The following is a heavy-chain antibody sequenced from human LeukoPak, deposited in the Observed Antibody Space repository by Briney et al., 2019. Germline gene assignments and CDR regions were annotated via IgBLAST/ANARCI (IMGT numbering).Heavy chain of an antibody. D-gene: IGHD4/OR15-4a*01. CDR1: GYSISGGYY. CDR3: ARGRLWWPNWFDP. CDR2: IYHSGST. V-gene: IGHV4-38-2*01. J-gene: IGHJ5*02. Sequence: TSSETLSLTCAVSGYSISGGYYWGWIRQPPGKGLEWIGSIYHSGSTYYNPSLKSRVTISVDTSKNQFSLKLSSVTAADTAVYYCARGRLWWPNWFDPWGQGTLVTVSS.